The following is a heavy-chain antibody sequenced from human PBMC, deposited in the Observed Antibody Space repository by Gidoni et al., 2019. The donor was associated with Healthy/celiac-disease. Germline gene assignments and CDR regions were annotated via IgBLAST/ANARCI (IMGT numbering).Heavy chain of an antibody. D-gene: IGHD3-10*01. CDR3: AQNTISGNRYPFDY. CDR2: IIPILGIA. V-gene: IGHV1-69*04. J-gene: IGHJ4*02. CDR1: GGTFSSYA. Sequence: QVQLVQSGAEVKKPGSSVKVSCKASGGTFSSYAISWVRQAPGQGLEWMGRIIPILGIANYAQKFQGRVTITADKSTSTAYMELSSLRSEDTAVYYCAQNTISGNRYPFDYWGQGTLVTVSS.